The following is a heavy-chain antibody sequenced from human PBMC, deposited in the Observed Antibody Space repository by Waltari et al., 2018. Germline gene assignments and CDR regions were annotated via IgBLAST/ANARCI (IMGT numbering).Heavy chain of an antibody. D-gene: IGHD6-13*01. CDR1: GGSFSGYY. J-gene: IGHJ4*02. Sequence: QVQLQQWGAGLLKPSETLSLTCAVYGGSFSGYYWIWIRQPPGKGLEWIGEINHSGSTNYNPSLKSRVTISVDTSKNQFSLKLSSVTAADTAVYYCARGGAAAGLEEYYFDYWGQGTLVTVSS. CDR2: INHSGST. CDR3: ARGGAAAGLEEYYFDY. V-gene: IGHV4-34*01.